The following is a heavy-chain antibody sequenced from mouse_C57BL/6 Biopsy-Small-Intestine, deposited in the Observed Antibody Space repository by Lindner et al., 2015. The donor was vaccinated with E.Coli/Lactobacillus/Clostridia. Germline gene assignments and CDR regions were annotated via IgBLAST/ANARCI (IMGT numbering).Heavy chain of an antibody. CDR3: ARYSNYEGYYAMDY. Sequence: EVQLQESGPELVKPGASVKISCKASGYSFTDYNMNWVKQSNGKSLEWIGVINPNYGTTSYNQKFKGKATLTVDQSSSTAYMQLNSLTSEDSAVYYCARYSNYEGYYAMDYWGQGTSVTVSS. V-gene: IGHV1-39*01. D-gene: IGHD2-5*01. J-gene: IGHJ4*01. CDR2: INPNYGTT. CDR1: GYSFTDYN.